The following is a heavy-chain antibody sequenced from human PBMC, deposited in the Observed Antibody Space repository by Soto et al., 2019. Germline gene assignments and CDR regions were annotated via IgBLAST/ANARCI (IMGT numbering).Heavy chain of an antibody. CDR1: GYTFTSYG. CDR3: ARDWNTPLPDVDWFDP. Sequence: QVQLVQSGAEVKKPGASVKVSCKASGYTFTSYGISWVRQAPGQGLEWMGWISAYNGNTNYAQKRQGRVTMTTDKTTSTAHMELRSLRPDDTAVYYCARDWNTPLPDVDWFDPWGQGTLVTVSS. V-gene: IGHV1-18*01. D-gene: IGHD1-1*01. J-gene: IGHJ5*02. CDR2: ISAYNGNT.